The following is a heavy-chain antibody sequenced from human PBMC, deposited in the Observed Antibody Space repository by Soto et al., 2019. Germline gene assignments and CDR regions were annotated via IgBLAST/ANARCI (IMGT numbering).Heavy chain of an antibody. Sequence: PSETLSLTCTVSGGSISSGDYYWSWIRQPPGKGLEWIGYIYYSGSTNYNPSLKSRVTISVDTSKNQFSLKLSSVTAADTAVYYCARSITMTRLAQIPSTWFDPWGQGTLVTVSS. CDR3: ARSITMTRLAQIPSTWFDP. D-gene: IGHD3-22*01. V-gene: IGHV4-61*08. CDR1: GGSISSGDYY. J-gene: IGHJ5*02. CDR2: IYYSGST.